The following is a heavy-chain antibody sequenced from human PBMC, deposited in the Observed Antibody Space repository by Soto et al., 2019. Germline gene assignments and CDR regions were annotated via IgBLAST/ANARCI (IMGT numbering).Heavy chain of an antibody. Sequence: QVQLVESGGGVVQPGRSLRLSCAASGFTFSAYGMHWVRQAPGKGLEWVAVIWYDGSNKYYVDSVKGRFTISRDDFKNTLYLQMNSLRAEDTAVYYCARETGAPLYGMDVWGQGTTVTVSS. D-gene: IGHD7-27*01. J-gene: IGHJ6*02. CDR2: IWYDGSNK. V-gene: IGHV3-33*01. CDR3: ARETGAPLYGMDV. CDR1: GFTFSAYG.